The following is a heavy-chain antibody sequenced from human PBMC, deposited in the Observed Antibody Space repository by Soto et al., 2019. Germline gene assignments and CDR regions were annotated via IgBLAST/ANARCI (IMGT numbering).Heavy chain of an antibody. V-gene: IGHV1-69*08. D-gene: IGHD2-21*02. J-gene: IGHJ4*02. CDR1: GGTFSSYT. Sequence: QVQLVQSGAEVKKPGSSVKVSCKASGGTFSSYTISWVRQAPGQGLEWMGRIIPILGIANYAQKFQGRVTITADKPTSTAYMELSSLRSEETAVYYCAREQYGGDPMIWGQGTLVTVSS. CDR2: IIPILGIA. CDR3: AREQYGGDPMI.